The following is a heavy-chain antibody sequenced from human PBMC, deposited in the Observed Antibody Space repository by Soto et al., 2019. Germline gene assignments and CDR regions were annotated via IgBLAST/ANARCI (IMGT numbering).Heavy chain of an antibody. Sequence: EMQLLESGGGLVQPGGSLRLSCAASGFTFSTYAMTWVRQAPGKRLEWVSALSGNSGTTYSADSVKGRFTISRDNSRNTLYLQMSSLRAEDTALYYCAKGSKFTIFSPNDYWGQGTLVTVSS. CDR2: LSGNSGTT. CDR1: GFTFSTYA. J-gene: IGHJ4*02. CDR3: AKGSKFTIFSPNDY. D-gene: IGHD1-1*01. V-gene: IGHV3-23*01.